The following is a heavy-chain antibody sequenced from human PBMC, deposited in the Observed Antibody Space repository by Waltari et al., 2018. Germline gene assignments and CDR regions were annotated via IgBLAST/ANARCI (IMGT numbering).Heavy chain of an antibody. J-gene: IGHJ6*02. Sequence: QVQLQESGPGLVKPSETLSLTCTVSGGSISSYYWSWIRQPPGTGLEWIGYIYYSGSTNYNPSLKSRVTISVDTSKNQFSLKLSSVTAADTAVYYCARAIDVVVPAANFYYYYGMDVWGQGTTVTVSS. CDR1: GGSISSYY. V-gene: IGHV4-59*01. D-gene: IGHD2-2*01. CDR3: ARAIDVVVPAANFYYYYGMDV. CDR2: IYYSGST.